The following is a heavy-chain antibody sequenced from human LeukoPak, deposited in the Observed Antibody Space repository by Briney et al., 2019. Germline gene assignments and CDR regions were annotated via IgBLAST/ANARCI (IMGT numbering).Heavy chain of an antibody. J-gene: IGHJ4*02. Sequence: GGSLRLSCAASGISFASYWVTWVRQAPGKGLEWVANIGQDGTETVYVGSMKGRFTISRDNARKLLFLQMNSLRADDTAVDYCAIPSSYDGSRYYHAYWGQGTLVSVSS. CDR2: IGQDGTET. D-gene: IGHD3-22*01. CDR3: AIPSSYDGSRYYHAY. CDR1: GISFASYW. V-gene: IGHV3-7*01.